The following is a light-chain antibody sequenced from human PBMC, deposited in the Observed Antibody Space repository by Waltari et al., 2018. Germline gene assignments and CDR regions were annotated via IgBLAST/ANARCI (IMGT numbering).Light chain of an antibody. CDR3: AAWDDSLSAHVV. CDR2: RNH. Sequence: QSVLTQPPSASGTPGQRVTISCSGSSSNIGSNYVYWYQQLPGTAPKLLIYRNHQRPSGVPDRCSGAKSCTSAALAIRGLRSEDEADDYCAAWDDSLSAHVVFGGGTKLTVL. J-gene: IGLJ2*01. CDR1: SSNIGSNY. V-gene: IGLV1-47*01.